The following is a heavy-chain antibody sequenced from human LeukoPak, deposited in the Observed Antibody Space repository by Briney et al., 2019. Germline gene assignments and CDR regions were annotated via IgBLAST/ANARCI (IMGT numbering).Heavy chain of an antibody. Sequence: LPGGSLRLSCAASGFTFNRNAISWVRQAPGKGLEWVSTIGGSGDKTFYADSVKGRFTISRDNSKNMLHLQMSSLRAEDTAVYYCARVVAATGSSWYDYWGQGTLVTVSS. J-gene: IGHJ4*02. CDR2: IGGSGDKT. V-gene: IGHV3-23*01. CDR3: ARVVAATGSSWYDY. CDR1: GFTFNRNA. D-gene: IGHD6-13*01.